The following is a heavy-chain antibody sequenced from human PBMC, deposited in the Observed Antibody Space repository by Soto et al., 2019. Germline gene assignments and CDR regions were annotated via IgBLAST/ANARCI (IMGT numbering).Heavy chain of an antibody. CDR1: GGSISNYY. V-gene: IGHV4-59*01. Sequence: PSETLSLTCTVSGGSISNYYWNWILQSPGKGLEWIGYIYSSGSTHYNPSLQNRVTISIDTSKNQVSLNVNSVTAADTAVYYCARPGIRFGNKMDIWGQGTTVTLYS. CDR2: IYSSGST. CDR3: ARPGIRFGNKMDI. D-gene: IGHD3-10*01. J-gene: IGHJ6*02.